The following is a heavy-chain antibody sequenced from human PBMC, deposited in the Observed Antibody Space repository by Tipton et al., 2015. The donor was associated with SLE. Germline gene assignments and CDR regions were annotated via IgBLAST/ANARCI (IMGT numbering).Heavy chain of an antibody. Sequence: GSLRLSCTASGFTFGDYAMTWVRQAPGKGLEWVAFIRYDGSNKYYADSVKGRLTISRDNDKNMLYLQMNSLRAEDTAVYYCAKGLGTYDTSFLDHWGQGTLVTVSS. D-gene: IGHD3-3*01. CDR2: IRYDGSNK. V-gene: IGHV3-30*02. J-gene: IGHJ4*02. CDR3: AKGLGTYDTSFLDH. CDR1: GFTFGDYA.